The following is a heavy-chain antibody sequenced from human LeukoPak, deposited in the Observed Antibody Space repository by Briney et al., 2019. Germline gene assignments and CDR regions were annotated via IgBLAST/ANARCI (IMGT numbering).Heavy chain of an antibody. J-gene: IGHJ5*02. D-gene: IGHD2-2*01. Sequence: PGRSLRLSXAASGFTFSSYAMHWVRQAPGKGLEWVAVISYDGSNKYYADSVKGRFTISRDNSKNTLYLQMNSLRAEDTAVYYCARDEGYCSSTSCYGPWFDPWGQGTLVTVSS. CDR3: ARDEGYCSSTSCYGPWFDP. CDR1: GFTFSSYA. CDR2: ISYDGSNK. V-gene: IGHV3-30-3*01.